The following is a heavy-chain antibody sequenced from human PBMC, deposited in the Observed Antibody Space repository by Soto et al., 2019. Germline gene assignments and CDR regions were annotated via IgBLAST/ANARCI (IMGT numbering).Heavy chain of an antibody. D-gene: IGHD3-16*01. CDR2: INHSGST. CDR1: GVSFSGYY. Sequence: SETLSLTCAGYGVSFSGYYWSWIRQPPGKGLEWIGEINHSGSTNYNPSLKSRVTISVDTSKNQFSLKLSSVTAADTAVYYCARGGCDYPIYYYYYYLSVWAKRTSVTVSS. V-gene: IGHV4-34*01. CDR3: ARGGCDYPIYYYYYYLSV. J-gene: IGHJ6*03.